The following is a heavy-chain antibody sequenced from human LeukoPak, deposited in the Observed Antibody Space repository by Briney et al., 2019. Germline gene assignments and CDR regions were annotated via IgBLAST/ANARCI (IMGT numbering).Heavy chain of an antibody. V-gene: IGHV1-8*01. Sequence: ASVKVSCKASGYTFTSYDINWVRQATGQGLEWMGWMNPNSGNTGYAQKFQGRVTMTRNTSISTAYMELSSLRSEDTAVYYCARLRRSSSAFRYYYYYMDVWGKGTTVTVSS. J-gene: IGHJ6*03. CDR2: MNPNSGNT. CDR1: GYTFTSYD. CDR3: ARLRRSSSAFRYYYYYMDV. D-gene: IGHD6-6*01.